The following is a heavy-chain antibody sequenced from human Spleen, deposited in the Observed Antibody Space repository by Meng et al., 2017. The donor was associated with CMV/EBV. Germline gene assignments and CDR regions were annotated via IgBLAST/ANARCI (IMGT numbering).Heavy chain of an antibody. J-gene: IGHJ4*02. Sequence: GGSLRLSCAVSGFTFDDYGMSWVRQAPGKGLEWVSGINRGGTSTGYADSVKGRFTISRDNSKNALFLQMNSLRPEDTAVYYCAGELWGFDYWGQGTLVTVSS. CDR1: GFTFDDYG. D-gene: IGHD3-10*01. CDR3: AGELWGFDY. CDR2: INRGGTST. V-gene: IGHV3-20*04.